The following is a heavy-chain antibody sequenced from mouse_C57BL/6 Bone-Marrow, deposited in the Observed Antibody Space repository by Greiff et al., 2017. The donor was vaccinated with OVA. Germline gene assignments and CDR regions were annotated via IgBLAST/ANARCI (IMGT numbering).Heavy chain of an antibody. CDR3: GRSPTVVATDY. J-gene: IGHJ2*01. CDR1: GFSLTSYG. D-gene: IGHD1-1*01. V-gene: IGHV2-6*01. Sequence: VMLVESGPGLVAPSQSLSITCTVSGFSLTSYGVDWVRQSPGKGLEWLGVIWGVGSTNYNSALKSRLSISKDNSKSQVFLKMNSLQTDDTAMYYCGRSPTVVATDYWGQGTTLTVSS. CDR2: IWGVGST.